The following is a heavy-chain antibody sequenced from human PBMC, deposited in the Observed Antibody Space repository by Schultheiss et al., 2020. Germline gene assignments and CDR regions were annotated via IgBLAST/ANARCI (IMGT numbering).Heavy chain of an antibody. CDR1: GFTFGDYA. CDR2: IKSQTGGGTT. D-gene: IGHD3-16*01. V-gene: IGHV3-15*01. J-gene: IGHJ6*02. Sequence: GGSLRLSCAASGFTFGDYAMSWFRQAPGKGLEWVGRIKSQTGGGTTEHAAPVKGRFTISRDDSKNTLYLQLNSLKTEDTAVYYCATGTFRAYYSMDVWGQGTTVTVSS. CDR3: ATGTFRAYYSMDV.